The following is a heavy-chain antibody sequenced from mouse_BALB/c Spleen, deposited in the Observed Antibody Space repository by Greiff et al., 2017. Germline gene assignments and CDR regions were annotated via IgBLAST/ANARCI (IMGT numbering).Heavy chain of an antibody. V-gene: IGHV3-2*02. CDR2: ISYSGST. CDR3: ARPGYDYDVGAMDY. J-gene: IGHJ4*01. Sequence: EVKLQESGPGLVKPSQSLSLTCTVTGYSITSDYAWNWIRQFPGNKLEWMGYISYSGSTSYNPSLKSRISITRDTSKNQFFLQLNSVTTEDTATYYCARPGYDYDVGAMDYWGQGTSVTVSS. D-gene: IGHD2-4*01. CDR1: GYSITSDYA.